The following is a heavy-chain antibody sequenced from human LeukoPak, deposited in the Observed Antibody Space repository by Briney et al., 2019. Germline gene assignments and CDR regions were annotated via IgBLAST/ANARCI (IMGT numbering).Heavy chain of an antibody. CDR1: GGTFSSYA. V-gene: IGHV1-69*05. J-gene: IGHJ6*03. CDR3: ANSPNFIVGATSFYYYYMDV. D-gene: IGHD1-26*01. Sequence: SVKVSCKASGGTFSSYAISWVRQAPGQGLEWMGGIIPVFGTANYAQKFQGRVTITTDESTSTAYMELSSLRSEDTAVYYCANSPNFIVGATSFYYYYMDVWGKGTTVTVSS. CDR2: IIPVFGTA.